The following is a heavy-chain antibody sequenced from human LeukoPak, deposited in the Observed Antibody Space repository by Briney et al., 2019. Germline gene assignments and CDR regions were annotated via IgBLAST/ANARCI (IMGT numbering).Heavy chain of an antibody. CDR1: GYSFTSYW. CDR3: ARRQLEYYYGSGSLAGGMDV. D-gene: IGHD3-10*01. Sequence: NRGESLKISCKGSGYSFTSYWISWVRQMPGKGLEWMGRIDPSDSYTNYSPSFQGHVTISADKSISTAYLQWSSLKASDTAMYYCARRQLEYYYGSGSLAGGMDVWGKGTTVTVSS. V-gene: IGHV5-10-1*01. J-gene: IGHJ6*04. CDR2: IDPSDSYT.